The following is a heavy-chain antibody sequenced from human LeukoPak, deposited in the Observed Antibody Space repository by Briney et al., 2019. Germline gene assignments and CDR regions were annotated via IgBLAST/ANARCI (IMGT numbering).Heavy chain of an antibody. J-gene: IGHJ1*01. V-gene: IGHV3-11*01. D-gene: IGHD3-22*01. Sequence: PGGSLRLSCATSGFNFNNYYMSWIRQAPGKGLEWLSYISSSATNIQYADSVKGRFTISRDNAKNSAYLQMDSLRGEDTAVYYCASVDFYYDSNGYVGEYFLHWGQGTLVTVSS. CDR3: ASVDFYYDSNGYVGEYFLH. CDR2: ISSSATNI. CDR1: GFNFNNYY.